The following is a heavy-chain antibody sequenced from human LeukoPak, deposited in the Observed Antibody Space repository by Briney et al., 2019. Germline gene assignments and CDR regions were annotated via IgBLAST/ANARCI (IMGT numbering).Heavy chain of an antibody. CDR2: ISAYNGNT. V-gene: IGHV1-18*01. Sequence: GGSVKVSCKASGYTFTSYGISWVRQAPGQGLEWMGWISAYNGNTNYAQKLQGRVTMTTDTSTSTAYMGLGSLRSDDTAVYYCARHVLRYFDWLPNPVVLDPWGQGTLVTVSS. D-gene: IGHD3-9*01. J-gene: IGHJ5*02. CDR3: ARHVLRYFDWLPNPVVLDP. CDR1: GYTFTSYG.